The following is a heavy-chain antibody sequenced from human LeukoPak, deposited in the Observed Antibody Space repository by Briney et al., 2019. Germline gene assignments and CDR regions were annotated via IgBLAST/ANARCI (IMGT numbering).Heavy chain of an antibody. J-gene: IGHJ2*01. Sequence: GGSLRLSCAASGFTFSSYSMNWVRQAPGKGLEWVSSISSSSSYIYYADSVKGRFTISRDNSKNTLYLQMNSLRAEDTAVYYCAKGQYYYDSSGYRTNVNWYFDLWGRGTLVTVSS. CDR1: GFTFSSYS. CDR3: AKGQYYYDSSGYRTNVNWYFDL. V-gene: IGHV3-21*04. CDR2: ISSSSSYI. D-gene: IGHD3-22*01.